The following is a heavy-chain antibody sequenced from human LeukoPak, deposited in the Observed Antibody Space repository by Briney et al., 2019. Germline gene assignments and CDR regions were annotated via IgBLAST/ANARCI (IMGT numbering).Heavy chain of an antibody. CDR3: ALVGVVVVPAAWDY. V-gene: IGHV3-30*03. D-gene: IGHD2-2*01. J-gene: IGHJ4*02. CDR1: GFTFISYG. Sequence: GGSLRLSCAASGFTFISYGMHWGRQAPGKGLEWVAVISYDGSNKYYEDSVKGRFTISRDNSKNTPYPQIGGLRAADTAVYFCALVGVVVVPAAWDYSGQGTLVTVSS. CDR2: ISYDGSNK.